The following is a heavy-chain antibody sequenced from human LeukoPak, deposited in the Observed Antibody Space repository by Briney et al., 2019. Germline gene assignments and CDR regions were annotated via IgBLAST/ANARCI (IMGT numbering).Heavy chain of an antibody. D-gene: IGHD1-26*01. CDR2: INHSGST. Sequence: PSETLSLTCTVSGGSISSYYWSWIRQPPGKGLEWIGEINHSGSTNYNPSLKSRVTISVDTSKNQFSLKLSSVTAADTAVYYCARGLLALGATFFDYWGQGTLVTVSS. V-gene: IGHV4-34*01. CDR1: GGSISSYY. J-gene: IGHJ4*02. CDR3: ARGLLALGATFFDY.